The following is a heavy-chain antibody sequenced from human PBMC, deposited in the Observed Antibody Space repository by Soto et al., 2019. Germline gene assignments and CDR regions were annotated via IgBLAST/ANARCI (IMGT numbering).Heavy chain of an antibody. CDR3: AKDLGIVVVPAAILAQNYYYYGMDV. CDR1: GFTFSSYA. V-gene: IGHV3-23*01. CDR2: ISGSGGST. D-gene: IGHD2-2*01. J-gene: IGHJ6*02. Sequence: GGSLRLSCAASGFTFSSYAMSWVRQAPGKGLEWVSAISGSGGSTYYADSVKGRFTISRDNSKNTLYLQMNSLRAEDTAVYYCAKDLGIVVVPAAILAQNYYYYGMDVWGQGTTVTVSS.